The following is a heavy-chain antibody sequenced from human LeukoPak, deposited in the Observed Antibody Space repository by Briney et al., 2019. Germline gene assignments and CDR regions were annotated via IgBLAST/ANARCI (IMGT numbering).Heavy chain of an antibody. CDR3: AKGHSRYNWNVENELIRDYYMDV. CDR1: GFTFDDYA. D-gene: IGHD1-20*01. CDR2: ISWDGGST. Sequence: GGSLRLSCAASGFTFDDYAMHWVRQAPGKGLEWVSLISWDGGSTYYADSVKGRFTISRDNSKNSLYLQMNSLRAEDTALYYCAKGHSRYNWNVENELIRDYYMDVWGKGTTVTVSS. V-gene: IGHV3-43D*03. J-gene: IGHJ6*03.